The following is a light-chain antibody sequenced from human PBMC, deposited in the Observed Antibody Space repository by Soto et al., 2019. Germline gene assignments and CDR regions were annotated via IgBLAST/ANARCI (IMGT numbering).Light chain of an antibody. CDR3: QQYGSSPYT. CDR1: QSISSNY. Sequence: EIVLTQSPDTLSLSPGERATLSCRASQSISSNYLAWYRQKPGQAPRLLIYGASNRATGIPDRLSGSGSGTDFTLTITRLEPEDFAVYYCQQYGSSPYTFGPGTKVEIK. J-gene: IGKJ2*01. CDR2: GAS. V-gene: IGKV3-20*01.